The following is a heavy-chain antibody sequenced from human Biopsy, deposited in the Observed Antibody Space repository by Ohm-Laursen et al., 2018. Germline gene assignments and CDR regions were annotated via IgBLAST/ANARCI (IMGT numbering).Heavy chain of an antibody. CDR3: GNEVYGRDY. V-gene: IGHV4-34*08. D-gene: IGHD4-17*01. J-gene: IGHJ4*02. CDR1: GRTFSDYR. CDR2: INQSGST. Sequence: SDTLSLTCVVFGRTFSDYRWTWIRQPPGKELEWIGQINQSGSTNYNPSLKSRVTISADASKYEFSLRLTFVTAADTAVYFCGNEVYGRDYWGLGARVTVSS.